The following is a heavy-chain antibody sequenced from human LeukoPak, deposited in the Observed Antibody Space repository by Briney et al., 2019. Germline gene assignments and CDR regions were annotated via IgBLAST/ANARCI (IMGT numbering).Heavy chain of an antibody. Sequence: PGGSLRLSCAASGFTFSSYAMHWVRQAPGKGLEWVAVISYDGGNKYYADSVKGRFTISRDNSKNTLYLQMNSLRAEDTAVYYCASVHFDFPYSSSWYTGNWFDPWGQGTLVTVSS. J-gene: IGHJ5*02. CDR1: GFTFSSYA. D-gene: IGHD6-13*01. V-gene: IGHV3-30*04. CDR3: ASVHFDFPYSSSWYTGNWFDP. CDR2: ISYDGGNK.